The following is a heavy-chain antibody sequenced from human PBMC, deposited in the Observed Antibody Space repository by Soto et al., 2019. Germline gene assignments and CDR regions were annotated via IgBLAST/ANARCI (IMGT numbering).Heavy chain of an antibody. D-gene: IGHD3-3*01. V-gene: IGHV1-18*01. J-gene: IGHJ3*02. CDR2: ISAYNGNT. Sequence: QVQLVQSGAEVKKPGASVKVSCKASGYTFTSYGISWVRQAPGQGVEWMGWISAYNGNTNYAQKLQGRVTMTTDTSKSTAYMELRSLRSDDTAVYYCSRDHPNDFWSVYTDAFDILGQGTMVTVSS. CDR3: SRDHPNDFWSVYTDAFDI. CDR1: GYTFTSYG.